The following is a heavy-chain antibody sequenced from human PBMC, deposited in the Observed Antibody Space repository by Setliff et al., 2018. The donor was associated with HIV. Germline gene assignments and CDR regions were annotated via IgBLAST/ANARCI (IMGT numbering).Heavy chain of an antibody. CDR2: IRGKTNNYAT. CDR3: SRHGGSSWPSYYYYLDV. CDR1: GFTLSGSD. Sequence: PGGSLRLSCAASGFTLSGSDMHWVRQASGKGLEWVGRIRGKTNNYATAYAASVKGRFTISRDDSKNTAYLQMNSLKTEDTAVYYCSRHGGSSWPSYYYYLDVWGKGTTVTVSS. D-gene: IGHD6-13*01. J-gene: IGHJ6*03. V-gene: IGHV3-73*01.